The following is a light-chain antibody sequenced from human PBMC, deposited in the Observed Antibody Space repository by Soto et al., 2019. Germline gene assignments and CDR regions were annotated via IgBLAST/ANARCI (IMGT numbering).Light chain of an antibody. J-gene: IGLJ2*01. Sequence: FMLTQPHSVSESPGKTVTIACTRSSGSIASNFVQWFQQRPGSSPTTVIYEDRQRPSGVPDRFSGSIDSSSNSASLTISGLKAEDEADYYCQSYDPLIKVFGGGTKLTVL. CDR3: QSYDPLIKV. CDR2: EDR. V-gene: IGLV6-57*01. CDR1: SGSIASNF.